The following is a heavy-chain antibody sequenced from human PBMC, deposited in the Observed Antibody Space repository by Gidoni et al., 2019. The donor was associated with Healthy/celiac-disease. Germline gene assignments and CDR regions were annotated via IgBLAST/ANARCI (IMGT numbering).Heavy chain of an antibody. CDR2: ISYDGSNK. V-gene: IGHV3-30*04. CDR1: GFTFSSYA. D-gene: IGHD3-22*01. CDR3: ARGVYYDSSGFYRPLDY. Sequence: QVQLVESGGGVVQPGRYLGLSWAAAGFTFSSYAMHWVRQAPGKGLEWVAVISYDGSNKYYADSVKGRFTISRDNFKNTLYLQMNSLRAEDTAVYYCARGVYYDSSGFYRPLDYWGQGTLVTVSS. J-gene: IGHJ4*02.